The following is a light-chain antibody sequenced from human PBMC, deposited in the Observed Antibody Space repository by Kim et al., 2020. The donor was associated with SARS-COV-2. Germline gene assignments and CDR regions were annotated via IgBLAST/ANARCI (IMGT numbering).Light chain of an antibody. CDR1: RNNRDYQG. CDR3: AGWDSSLSAWV. Sequence: SQAAKLPCTGTRNNRDYQGVVWVLQHPGRHPTFLSYRNNNRPSGIPERLSASRSGNTASLILTGLQPEDEADYYRAGWDSSLSAWVFGGGTQLTVL. J-gene: IGLJ3*02. V-gene: IGLV10-54*01. CDR2: RNN.